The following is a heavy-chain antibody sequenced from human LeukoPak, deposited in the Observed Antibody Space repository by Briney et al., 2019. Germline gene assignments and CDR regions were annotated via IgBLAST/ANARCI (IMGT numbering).Heavy chain of an antibody. Sequence: SGGSLRLSCAASGFTFSSYAMGWVRQAPGKGLEWVSAISGSGGSTYYADSVKGRFTISRDNSKNTLYLQMNSLRAEDTAVYYCAKRIAAAIDYWGQGTLVTVSS. V-gene: IGHV3-23*01. J-gene: IGHJ4*02. CDR3: AKRIAAAIDY. CDR2: ISGSGGST. D-gene: IGHD6-13*01. CDR1: GFTFSSYA.